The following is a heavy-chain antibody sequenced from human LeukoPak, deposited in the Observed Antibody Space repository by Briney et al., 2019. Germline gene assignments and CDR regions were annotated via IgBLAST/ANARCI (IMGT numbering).Heavy chain of an antibody. Sequence: ASVKVSCKASGHTFTGYYMHWVRQAPGQGLEWMGWINPNSGGTNYAQKFQGWVTMTRDTSISTAYMELSRLRSDDTAVYYCARVRGPAADLFDYWGQGTLVTVSS. CDR2: INPNSGGT. D-gene: IGHD6-13*01. CDR1: GHTFTGYY. CDR3: ARVRGPAADLFDY. J-gene: IGHJ4*02. V-gene: IGHV1-2*04.